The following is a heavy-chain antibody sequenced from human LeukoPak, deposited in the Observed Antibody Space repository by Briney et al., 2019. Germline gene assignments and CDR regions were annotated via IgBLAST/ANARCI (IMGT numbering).Heavy chain of an antibody. CDR3: AREGGTYRFLDN. J-gene: IGHJ4*02. CDR1: GGSISGYY. D-gene: IGHD1-1*01. Sequence: SETLSLTCAVSGGSISGYYWSWIRQPARKGLEWIGRISTSGTTNYNSSLKSRVTMSVDTSKNQVSLNLTSVTAADTAVYFCAREGGTYRFLDNWGQGTLVTVSS. V-gene: IGHV4-4*07. CDR2: ISTSGTT.